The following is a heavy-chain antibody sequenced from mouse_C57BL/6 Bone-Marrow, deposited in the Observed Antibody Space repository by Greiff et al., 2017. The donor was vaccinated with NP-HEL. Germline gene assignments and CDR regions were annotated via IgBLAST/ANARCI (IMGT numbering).Heavy chain of an antibody. CDR1: GFTFSDYY. V-gene: IGHV5-16*01. CDR3: AREWLRWYFDV. J-gene: IGHJ1*03. D-gene: IGHD1-2*01. CDR2: INYDGSST. Sequence: EVMLVESEGGLVQPGSSMKLSCTASGFTFSDYYMAWVRQVPEKGLEWVANINYDGSSTYYLDSLKSRFIISRDNAKNILYLQMSSLKSEDTATYYCAREWLRWYFDVWGTGTTVTVSS.